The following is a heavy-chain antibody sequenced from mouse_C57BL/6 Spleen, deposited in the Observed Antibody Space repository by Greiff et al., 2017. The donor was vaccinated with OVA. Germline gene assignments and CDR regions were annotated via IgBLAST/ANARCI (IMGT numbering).Heavy chain of an antibody. J-gene: IGHJ4*01. Sequence: QVQLQQSGAELVRPGASVKLSCKASGYTFTDYYINWVKQRPGQGLEWIARIYPGSGNTYYTEKFKGTATLTAEKSTSAAYMQRSSLTSEDSAVYFCASRRDYAMDYWGQGTSVTVSA. CDR3: ASRRDYAMDY. V-gene: IGHV1-76*01. CDR1: GYTFTDYY. CDR2: IYPGSGNT.